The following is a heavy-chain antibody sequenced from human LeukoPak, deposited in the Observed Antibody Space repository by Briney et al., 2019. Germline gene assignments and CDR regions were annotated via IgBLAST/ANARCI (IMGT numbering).Heavy chain of an antibody. CDR1: GFTFSSYW. J-gene: IGHJ5*02. CDR3: ARDPDYGDWNWFDP. Sequence: GGSLRLSCAASGFTFSSYWMHWVRHAPGKGLVWVSRINSDGSSTSYADSVKGRFTISRDNAKNTLYLQMNSLRAEDTAVYYCARDPDYGDWNWFDPWGQGTLVTVSS. CDR2: INSDGSST. D-gene: IGHD4-17*01. V-gene: IGHV3-74*01.